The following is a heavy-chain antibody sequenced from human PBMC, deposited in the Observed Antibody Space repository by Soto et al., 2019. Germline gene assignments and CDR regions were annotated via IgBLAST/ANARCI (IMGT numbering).Heavy chain of an antibody. V-gene: IGHV1-69*13. CDR1: GGTFSSYA. Sequence: VASVKVSCKASGGTFSSYAISWVRQAPGQGLEWMGGIIPIFGTANYAQKFQGRVTITADESTSTAYMELSSLRSEDTAVYYCARVSGYYDSSGYGLDYWGQGTLVTVSS. D-gene: IGHD3-22*01. CDR3: ARVSGYYDSSGYGLDY. J-gene: IGHJ4*02. CDR2: IIPIFGTA.